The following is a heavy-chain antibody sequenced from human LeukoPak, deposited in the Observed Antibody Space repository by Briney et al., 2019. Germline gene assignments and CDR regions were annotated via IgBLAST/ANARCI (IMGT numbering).Heavy chain of an antibody. V-gene: IGHV4-34*01. Sequence: KPSETLSLTCAVYGGSFSGYYWSWIRQPPGKGLEWIGEINHSGSTNYNPSLKSRATISVDTSKNQFSLKLSSVTAADTAVYYCARPHYYGDSPFDYWGQGTLVTVSS. CDR1: GGSFSGYY. CDR3: ARPHYYGDSPFDY. D-gene: IGHD4-17*01. J-gene: IGHJ4*02. CDR2: INHSGST.